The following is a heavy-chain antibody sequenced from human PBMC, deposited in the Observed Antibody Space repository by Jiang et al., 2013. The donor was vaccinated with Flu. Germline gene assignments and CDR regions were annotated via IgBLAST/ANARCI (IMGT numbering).Heavy chain of an antibody. V-gene: IGHV4-4*02. CDR3: AALLGYVWGESQYYGMDV. CDR1: GGSISSSNW. D-gene: IGHD3-16*01. J-gene: IGHJ6*04. CDR2: IYHSGST. Sequence: GSGLVKPSGTLSLTCAVSGGSISSSNWWSWVRQPPGKGLEWIGEIYHSGSTNYNPSLKSRVTISVDKSKNQFSLKLSSVTAADTAVYYCAALLGYVWGESQYYGMDVWGKGTTVTVSS.